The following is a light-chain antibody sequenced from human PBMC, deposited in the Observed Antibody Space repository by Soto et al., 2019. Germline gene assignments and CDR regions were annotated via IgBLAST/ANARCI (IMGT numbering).Light chain of an antibody. Sequence: QSALTQPASVSGSPGQSITISCTGTRSDVGGYDYVSWYQQHPGKAPKLMIYDVSDRPLGVSNRFSGSKSGNTASLTISGLQAEDEADYYCNSYAGINFLVFGGGTKLTVL. J-gene: IGLJ2*01. CDR3: NSYAGINFLV. V-gene: IGLV2-14*01. CDR1: RSDVGGYDY. CDR2: DVS.